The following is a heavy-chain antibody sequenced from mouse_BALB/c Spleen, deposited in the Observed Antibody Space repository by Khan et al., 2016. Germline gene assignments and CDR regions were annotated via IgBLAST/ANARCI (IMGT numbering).Heavy chain of an antibody. Sequence: EVQLEESGGGLVQPGGSMKLSCVASGFTFSNYWMNWVRQSPEKGLEWVAEIRLKSNNYATHYAESVKGRFTISRDDSKSSVYLQMNDLRAEDTGMYYCTRDGYFDYWGQGTTLTVSS. CDR1: GFTFSNYW. V-gene: IGHV6-6*02. CDR2: IRLKSNNYAT. J-gene: IGHJ2*01. CDR3: TRDGYFDY.